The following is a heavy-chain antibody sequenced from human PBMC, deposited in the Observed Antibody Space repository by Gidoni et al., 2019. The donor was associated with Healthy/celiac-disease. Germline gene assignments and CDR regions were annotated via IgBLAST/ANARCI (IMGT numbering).Heavy chain of an antibody. Sequence: SIYYSGSTYYKPSLKSRVTISVDTSKNQFSLKLSSVTAADTAVYYCARHARSSSVYYYYGMDVWGQGPTVTVSS. CDR2: IYYSGST. D-gene: IGHD6-6*01. CDR3: ARHARSSSVYYYYGMDV. J-gene: IGHJ6*02. V-gene: IGHV4-39*01.